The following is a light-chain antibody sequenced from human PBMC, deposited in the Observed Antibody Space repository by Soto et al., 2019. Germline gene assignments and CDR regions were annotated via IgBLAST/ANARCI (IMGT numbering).Light chain of an antibody. CDR1: QSLNSFY. J-gene: IGKJ1*01. CDR2: GSS. Sequence: EIVLTQSPGTLSLSPGERATLSCRASQSLNSFYLAWYQQKPGQAPRLLSYGSSNRATGIPDRFSGSGSGPDFTLTISSLDPEDVAVYYCQQYAISPRTFGQGTKVEVK. CDR3: QQYAISPRT. V-gene: IGKV3-20*01.